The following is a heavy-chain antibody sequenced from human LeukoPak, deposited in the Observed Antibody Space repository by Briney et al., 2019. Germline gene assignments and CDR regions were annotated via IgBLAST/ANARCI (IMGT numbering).Heavy chain of an antibody. Sequence: PGGSLRLSCAASGFTVSSNYMSWVRQAPGKGLEWVSVIYSGGSTYYADSVKGRFTISRDNSKNTLYLQMNSLRAEDTAVYYCARDPPYYDSGDAFDIWGQGTMVTVSS. D-gene: IGHD3-22*01. CDR1: GFTVSSNY. CDR2: IYSGGST. CDR3: ARDPPYYDSGDAFDI. J-gene: IGHJ3*02. V-gene: IGHV3-66*01.